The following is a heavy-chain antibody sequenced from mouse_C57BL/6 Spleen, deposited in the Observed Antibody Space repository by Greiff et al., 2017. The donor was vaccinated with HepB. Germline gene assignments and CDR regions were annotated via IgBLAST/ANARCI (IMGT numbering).Heavy chain of an antibody. CDR2: INYDGSST. Sequence: EVQVVESEGGLVQPGSSMKLSCTASGFTFCDYYMAWVRQVPEKGLEWVANINYDGSSTYYLDSLKSRFIISRDNAKNILYLQMSSLKSEDTATYYCARAYGSSPYYFDYWGQGTTLTVSS. D-gene: IGHD1-1*01. CDR3: ARAYGSSPYYFDY. V-gene: IGHV5-16*01. CDR1: GFTFCDYY. J-gene: IGHJ2*01.